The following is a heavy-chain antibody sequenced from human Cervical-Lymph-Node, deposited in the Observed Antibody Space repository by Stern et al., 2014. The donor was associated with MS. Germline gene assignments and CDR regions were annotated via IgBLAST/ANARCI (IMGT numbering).Heavy chain of an antibody. CDR2: IYYSGTT. CDR3: ARHDGWLPHY. Sequence: QVQLQESGPGLVKPSETLSLTCSVSGGSISRSTYYWGWIRQPPGKGLEWIGSIYYSGTTYYNPSLKSRVTIDTSTHQYSLRPTTVTAADTAVYYCARHDGWLPHYWSQGTLVTVSS. J-gene: IGHJ4*02. D-gene: IGHD5-12*01. V-gene: IGHV4-39*01. CDR1: GGSISRSTYY.